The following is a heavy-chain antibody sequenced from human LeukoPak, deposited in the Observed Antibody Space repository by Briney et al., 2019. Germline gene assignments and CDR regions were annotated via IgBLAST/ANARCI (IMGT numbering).Heavy chain of an antibody. Sequence: PGGSLRLSCAASGFTFSSYAMSWVRQAPGKGLEWVSAISGSGGSTYYADSVKGRFTISRDNSKNTLYLQMNSLRAEDTAVYYCAKAERLLLWFGEFDYWGQGTLVTVSS. J-gene: IGHJ4*02. D-gene: IGHD3-10*01. CDR1: GFTFSSYA. CDR3: AKAERLLLWFGEFDY. CDR2: ISGSGGST. V-gene: IGHV3-23*01.